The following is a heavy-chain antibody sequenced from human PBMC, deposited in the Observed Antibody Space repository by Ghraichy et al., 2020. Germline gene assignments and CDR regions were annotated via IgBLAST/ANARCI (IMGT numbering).Heavy chain of an antibody. V-gene: IGHV3-21*01. D-gene: IGHD3-10*01. J-gene: IGHJ4*02. CDR3: TREMIRGCPVDY. CDR1: GFTFRSYS. Sequence: GESLNISCAGSGFTFRSYSINWIRQAPGKGLEWVSSITSNSNFLDYADSVKGRFTISRDDAENSVYLHMSSLRAEDTAVYYCTREMIRGCPVDYWGQGTLVTVSS. CDR2: ITSNSNFL.